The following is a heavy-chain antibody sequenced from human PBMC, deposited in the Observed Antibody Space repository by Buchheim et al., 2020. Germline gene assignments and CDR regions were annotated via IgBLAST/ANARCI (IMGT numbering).Heavy chain of an antibody. CDR3: ARGLQLLYMRRTRWFDP. J-gene: IGHJ5*02. CDR1: GGSFSGYY. CDR2: INHSGST. Sequence: QVQLQQWGAGLLKPSETLSLTCAVYGGSFSGYYWSWIRQPPGKGLEWIGEINHSGSTNYNPSLKSRVTISVDTSKNQFPLKLSSVTAADTAVYYCARGLQLLYMRRTRWFDPWGQGTL. V-gene: IGHV4-34*01. D-gene: IGHD2-2*02.